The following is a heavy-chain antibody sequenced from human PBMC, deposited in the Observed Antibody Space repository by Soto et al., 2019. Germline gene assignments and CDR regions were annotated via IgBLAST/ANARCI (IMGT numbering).Heavy chain of an antibody. CDR2: ISDDGSNK. CDR1: GFTFNNFG. Sequence: GGSLRLSCAASGFTFNNFGMHWVRQAPGKGLEWVAVISDDGSNKYYADSVKGRFTISRDNSKNTLYLQMNSLRAEDTAVYYCAKDAHSGSFDYWGQGTLVTVSS. J-gene: IGHJ4*02. D-gene: IGHD6-19*01. CDR3: AKDAHSGSFDY. V-gene: IGHV3-30*18.